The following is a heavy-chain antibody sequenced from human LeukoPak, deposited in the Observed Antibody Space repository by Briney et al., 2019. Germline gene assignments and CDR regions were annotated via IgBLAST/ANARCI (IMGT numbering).Heavy chain of an antibody. J-gene: IGHJ3*02. D-gene: IGHD6-19*01. Sequence: GSLRLPWGTSGIPVSRNYINWVRQGSGEGLEWGPGFYSGGSTYYADSVKGRFTISRDNSKNTLYLQMNSLRAEDTAVYYCASPHSSGWSDDAFDIWGQGTMVTVSS. CDR3: ASPHSSGWSDDAFDI. CDR1: GIPVSRNY. CDR2: FYSGGST. V-gene: IGHV3-53*01.